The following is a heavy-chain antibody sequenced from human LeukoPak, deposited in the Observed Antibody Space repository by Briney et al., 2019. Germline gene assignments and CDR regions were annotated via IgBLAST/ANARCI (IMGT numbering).Heavy chain of an antibody. J-gene: IGHJ5*02. CDR3: AKETRNRGVDP. V-gene: IGHV1-69*01. CDR1: GGTFSSYA. Sequence: SLKVSCKASGGTFSSYAISWVRQAPGQGLEWMGGIIPIFGTANYAQKFQGRVTITADESTSTAYMELSSLRAEDTAVYYCAKETRNRGVDPWGQGTLVTVSS. CDR2: IIPIFGTA. D-gene: IGHD1-14*01.